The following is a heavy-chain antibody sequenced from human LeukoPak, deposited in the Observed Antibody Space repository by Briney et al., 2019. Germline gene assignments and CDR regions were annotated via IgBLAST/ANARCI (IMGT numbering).Heavy chain of an antibody. CDR1: GFTFSSYA. V-gene: IGHV3-30-3*01. CDR2: ISYDGSNK. CDR3: ARDQVVTAIPLYWYFDL. J-gene: IGHJ2*01. Sequence: GGSLRLSCAASGFTFSSYAMHWVRQAPGKGLEWVAVISYDGSNKYYADSVKGRFTISRDNSKNTLYLQMNSLRAEDTAVYYCARDQVVTAIPLYWYFDLWGRGTLVTVSS. D-gene: IGHD2-21*02.